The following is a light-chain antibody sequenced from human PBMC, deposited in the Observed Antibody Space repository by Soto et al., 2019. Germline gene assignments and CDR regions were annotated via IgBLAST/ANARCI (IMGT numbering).Light chain of an antibody. J-gene: IGLJ1*01. V-gene: IGLV2-14*01. CDR3: SSYTSSSTQV. CDR2: EVS. Sequence: QPASVSGSPGQSITISCTGTSSDVGGYNYVSWYQQHPGKAPKLMIYEVSNRPSGVSNRFSGSKSGNTASLTISGLQAEDEADYYCSSYTSSSTQVFGTGTKVTVL. CDR1: SSDVGGYNY.